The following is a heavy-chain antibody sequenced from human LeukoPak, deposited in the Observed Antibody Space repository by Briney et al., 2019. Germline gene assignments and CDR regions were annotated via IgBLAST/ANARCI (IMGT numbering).Heavy chain of an antibody. CDR1: GGSISSYY. J-gene: IGHJ6*03. D-gene: IGHD2-2*01. CDR3: ARDQICSSTSCYQGASYYYYMDV. CDR2: IYYSGST. V-gene: IGHV4-59*01. Sequence: PSETLSLTCTVSGGSISSYYWSWIRQPPGKGLEWIGYIYYSGSTNYNPSLKSRVTISVDPSKNQFSLKLSSVTAADTAVYYCARDQICSSTSCYQGASYYYYMDVWGKGTTVTVSS.